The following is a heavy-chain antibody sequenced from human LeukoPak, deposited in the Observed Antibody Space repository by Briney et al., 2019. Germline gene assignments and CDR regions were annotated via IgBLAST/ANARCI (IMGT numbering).Heavy chain of an antibody. Sequence: SETLSLTCTVSGGSISSSYWNWIRQPAGEGLEWIXXIYTSGSTNYNPSLKSRVTMSVDTSKNQFSLKLSSVTAADTAVYYCARVGDYGSGSYSPIDYWGQGTLVTVSS. CDR3: ARVGDYGSGSYSPIDY. CDR1: GGSISSSY. J-gene: IGHJ4*02. CDR2: IYTSGST. D-gene: IGHD3-10*01. V-gene: IGHV4-4*07.